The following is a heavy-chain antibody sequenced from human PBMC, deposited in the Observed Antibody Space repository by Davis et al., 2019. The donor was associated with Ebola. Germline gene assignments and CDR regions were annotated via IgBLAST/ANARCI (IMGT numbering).Heavy chain of an antibody. J-gene: IGHJ2*01. CDR3: ARGLGYCSGGSCYPTLYWYFDL. V-gene: IGHV1-8*03. Sequence: ASVKVSCKASGYTFTSYDINWVRQATGQGLEWMGWMNPNSGNTGYAQKFQGRVTITRNTSISTAYMELSSLRSEDTAVYYCARGLGYCSGGSCYPTLYWYFDLWGRGTLVTVSS. CDR1: GYTFTSYD. D-gene: IGHD2-15*01. CDR2: MNPNSGNT.